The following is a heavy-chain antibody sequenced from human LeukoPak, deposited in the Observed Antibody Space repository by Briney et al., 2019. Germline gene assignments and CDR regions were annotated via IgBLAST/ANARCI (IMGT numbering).Heavy chain of an antibody. Sequence: GGSLRLSCAASGFTFSSYWMSWVRQAPGKGLEWVANIKQDGSEKYYVDSVKGRFTISRDNAKNTLYLQMNSLRAEDTAVYYCAKGAYDYIEIAYFDYWGQGSLVTVSS. CDR3: AKGAYDYIEIAYFDY. V-gene: IGHV3-7*03. J-gene: IGHJ4*02. CDR2: IKQDGSEK. D-gene: IGHD5-12*01. CDR1: GFTFSSYW.